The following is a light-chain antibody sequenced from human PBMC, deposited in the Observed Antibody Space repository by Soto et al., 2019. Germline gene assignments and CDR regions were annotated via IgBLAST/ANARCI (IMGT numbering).Light chain of an antibody. Sequence: EIVRTQSPATLSVSPGERATLSCRASQSVGSNVAWYQQKPGQAPRLLIYGASSRATGIPARVSGSGSGTDFTLTISSLQSDDVGVYSCQQYNEMPPWTFGQGTKVDIK. CDR1: QSVGSN. CDR3: QQYNEMPPWT. V-gene: IGKV3-15*01. CDR2: GAS. J-gene: IGKJ1*01.